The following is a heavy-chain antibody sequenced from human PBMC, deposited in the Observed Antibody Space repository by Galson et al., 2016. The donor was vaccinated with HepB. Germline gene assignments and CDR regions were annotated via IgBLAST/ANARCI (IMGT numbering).Heavy chain of an antibody. CDR3: ARERMVVTTSHRGGFGY. J-gene: IGHJ4*02. CDR2: INAGNGNT. V-gene: IGHV1-3*01. CDR1: GGTFSNFA. D-gene: IGHD2-21*02. Sequence: SVKVSCKASGGTFSNFAISWLRQAPGQGLEWMGWINAGNGNTKYSQKFQGRVIITRDTSASTAYMELRSLRSEGTAVYYCARERMVVTTSHRGGFGYWGQGTLVTVSS.